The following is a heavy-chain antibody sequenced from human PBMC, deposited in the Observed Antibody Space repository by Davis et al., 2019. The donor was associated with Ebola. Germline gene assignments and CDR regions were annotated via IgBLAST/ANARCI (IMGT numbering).Heavy chain of an antibody. V-gene: IGHV3-11*01. CDR3: GRGGYDDGSLEH. CDR1: GFTFSDHY. D-gene: IGHD5-18*01. Sequence: GGSLRLSCAASGFTFSDHYMSWIRQAPGKGLEWVSSIRSNDTTIYYSDSVKGRFTISRDNLNNVLYLQMNSLTVEDTAVYYCGRGGYDDGSLEHWGQGTLVTVSS. CDR2: IRSNDTTI. J-gene: IGHJ4*02.